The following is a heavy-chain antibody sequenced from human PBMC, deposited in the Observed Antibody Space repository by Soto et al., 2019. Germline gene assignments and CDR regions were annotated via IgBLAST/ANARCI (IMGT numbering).Heavy chain of an antibody. V-gene: IGHV3-74*01. CDR2: INSDGSST. CDR1: GFTFSSYW. J-gene: IGHJ6*02. Sequence: EVQLVESGGGLVQPGGSLRLSCAASGFTFSSYWMHWVRQAPGKGLVWVSRINSDGSSTSYADSVKGRFTISRDNAKNTLYLQMNSLRAEDTAVYYCARPSIVEERWFGEPWFAGGYYYGMDVWGQGTTVTVSS. D-gene: IGHD3-10*01. CDR3: ARPSIVEERWFGEPWFAGGYYYGMDV.